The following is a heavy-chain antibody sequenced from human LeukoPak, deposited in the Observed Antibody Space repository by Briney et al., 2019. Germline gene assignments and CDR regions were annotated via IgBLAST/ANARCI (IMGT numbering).Heavy chain of an antibody. CDR3: VRDITAPGDFLYFDY. V-gene: IGHV3-11*01. CDR1: GFTFNAHY. CDR2: RSGDGGDI. D-gene: IGHD2-21*01. J-gene: IGHJ4*02. Sequence: GGSLRLSCAASGFTFNAHYMTWIRQSPGKAPAPTITRSGDGGDISYADSVRGRFAVSRDNARKSVFLQMSSLRVEDTAVYYCVRDITAPGDFLYFDYWGRGTLVTVSS.